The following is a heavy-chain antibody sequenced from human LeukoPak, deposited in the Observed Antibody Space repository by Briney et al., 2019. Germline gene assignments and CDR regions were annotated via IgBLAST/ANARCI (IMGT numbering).Heavy chain of an antibody. D-gene: IGHD5-12*01. CDR1: GFTFSSYA. V-gene: IGHV3-23*01. Sequence: GGSLRLSCAASGFTFSSYAMSWVRQAPGKGLEGVSAISGSGGSTYYADSVKGRFTISRDNSKNTLYLQMNSLRAEDTAVYYCAKGRGATGGYFDYWGQGTLVTVSS. J-gene: IGHJ4*02. CDR3: AKGRGATGGYFDY. CDR2: ISGSGGST.